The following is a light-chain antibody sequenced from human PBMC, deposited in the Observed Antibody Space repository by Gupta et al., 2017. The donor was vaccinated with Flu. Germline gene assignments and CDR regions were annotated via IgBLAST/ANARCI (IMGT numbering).Light chain of an antibody. CDR1: QSITTW. V-gene: IGKV1-5*03. Sequence: DIQMTQSPSTLSASVGDRVSITCRASQSITTWLAWYQQKPKKAPKLLIYMASTLESGVPSRFSGSGSGTEFTLTIGSLQPDDFATYYCQQYSSNFRTFGQGTKVDIK. CDR2: MAS. CDR3: QQYSSNFRT. J-gene: IGKJ1*01.